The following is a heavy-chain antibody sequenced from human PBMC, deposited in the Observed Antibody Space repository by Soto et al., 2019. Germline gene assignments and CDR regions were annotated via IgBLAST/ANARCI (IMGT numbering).Heavy chain of an antibody. Sequence: SVKVSCKASGGSLSTNPISWVRQAPGQGLEWMGGTGSGTGPGNHAQKFQGRLTVTADKSTSTVYMELTNLSSEDTAVYYCARRDSGGFYRFFDSWGQGTMVTVYS. D-gene: IGHD2-15*01. CDR3: ARRDSGGFYRFFDS. J-gene: IGHJ4*02. CDR2: TGSGTGPG. CDR1: GGSLSTNP. V-gene: IGHV1-69*06.